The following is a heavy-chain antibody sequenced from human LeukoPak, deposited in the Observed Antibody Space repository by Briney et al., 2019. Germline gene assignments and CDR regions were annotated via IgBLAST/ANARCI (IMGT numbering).Heavy chain of an antibody. CDR3: ARDLGVATDRIFDY. J-gene: IGHJ4*02. D-gene: IGHD5-12*01. Sequence: SETLSLTCTVSGGSISSYYWSWIRQPPGKGLEWIGYIYYSGSTNYNPSLKSRVTISVDTSKNQFSLKLSSVTAADTAVYYCARDLGVATDRIFDYWGQGTLVTVSS. CDR2: IYYSGST. CDR1: GGSISSYY. V-gene: IGHV4-59*01.